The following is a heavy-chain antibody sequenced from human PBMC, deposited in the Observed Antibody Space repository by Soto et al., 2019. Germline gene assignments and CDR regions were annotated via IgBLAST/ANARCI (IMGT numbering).Heavy chain of an antibody. J-gene: IGHJ4*02. V-gene: IGHV4-31*03. CDR1: GGSISSGGYY. CDR3: ARLYSSSWYYFDY. CDR2: IYYSGST. Sequence: PSETLSLTCTVSGGSISSGGYYWSWIRQHPGKGLEWIGYIYYSGSTYYNPSLKSRVTISVDTSKNQFSLKLSSVTAADTAVYYCARLYSSSWYYFDYWGQGTLVTVS. D-gene: IGHD6-13*01.